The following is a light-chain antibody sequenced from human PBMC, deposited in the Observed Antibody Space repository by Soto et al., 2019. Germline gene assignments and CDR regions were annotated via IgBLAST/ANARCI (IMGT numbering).Light chain of an antibody. V-gene: IGLV2-14*01. CDR3: SSYTSSITYV. J-gene: IGLJ1*01. CDR1: STDVGGYNY. Sequence: QSALTQPASVSGSPGQSITISCTGSSTDVGGYNYVSWYQQHPGKAPKVMIYEVSNRPSGVSNRFSGSKSGNTASLTISGLQAEYEADYYCSSYTSSITYVFGTGTKVTVL. CDR2: EVS.